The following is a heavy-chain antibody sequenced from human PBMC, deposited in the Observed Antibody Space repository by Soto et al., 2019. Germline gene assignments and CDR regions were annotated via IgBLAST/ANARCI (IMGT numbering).Heavy chain of an antibody. V-gene: IGHV1-24*01. CDR1: GYTLTELS. CDR2: FDPEDGET. CDR3: ATLRWFGELSPYFDY. Sequence: ALVKVSCKVSGYTLTELSMHWVRQAPGKGLEWMGGFDPEDGETIYAQKFQGRVTMTEDTSTDTAYMELSSLRSEDTAVYYCATLRWFGELSPYFDYWGQGTLVTVSS. J-gene: IGHJ4*02. D-gene: IGHD3-10*01.